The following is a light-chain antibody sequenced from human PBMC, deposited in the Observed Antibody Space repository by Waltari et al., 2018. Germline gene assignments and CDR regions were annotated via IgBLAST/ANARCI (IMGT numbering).Light chain of an antibody. V-gene: IGLV1-44*01. Sequence: QSVLTQPPSVSGNPGQTVTIPCSVTYSNIGTPPANWLQHPPGSAPKLVIHSNTERLSGVPGRFSGSKSGTSASLAISGLQSEDEGDYYCALWDDSLNGVVFGGGTKLTVL. J-gene: IGLJ2*01. CDR3: ALWDDSLNGVV. CDR1: YSNIGTPP. CDR2: SNT.